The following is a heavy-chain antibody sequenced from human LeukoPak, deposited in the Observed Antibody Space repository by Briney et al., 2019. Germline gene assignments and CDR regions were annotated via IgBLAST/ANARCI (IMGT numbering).Heavy chain of an antibody. J-gene: IGHJ3*02. Sequence: GGSMRLSCAASGFTDSSKYMSWVRKARGKGVERGTVIYSGGRTYYADSVKGRFTISTDNSKNTLYLQMNSLRAEDTAVYYCARPQPRPLGAFDIWGQGTMVTVSS. CDR3: ARPQPRPLGAFDI. CDR2: IYSGGRT. V-gene: IGHV3-66*02. D-gene: IGHD2-2*01. CDR1: GFTDSSKY.